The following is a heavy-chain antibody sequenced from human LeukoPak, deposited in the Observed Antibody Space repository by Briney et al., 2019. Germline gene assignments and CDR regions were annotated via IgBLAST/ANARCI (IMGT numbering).Heavy chain of an antibody. J-gene: IGHJ4*02. V-gene: IGHV3-23*01. CDR1: GFTFSSYA. CDR2: ISGSGGST. Sequence: GGSLRLPCAASGFTFSSYAMSWVRQAPGKGLEWVSAISGSGGSTYYADSVKGRFTISRDNSKNTLYLQMNSLRAEDTAVYYCAKDRSSSWYGIKFDYWGQGTLVTVSS. D-gene: IGHD6-13*01. CDR3: AKDRSSSWYGIKFDY.